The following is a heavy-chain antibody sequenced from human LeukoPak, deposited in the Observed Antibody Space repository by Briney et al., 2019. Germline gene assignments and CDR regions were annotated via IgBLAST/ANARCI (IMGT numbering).Heavy chain of an antibody. CDR3: AKIGTHHYGGDYYFDY. D-gene: IGHD4-23*01. CDR2: ISYDGSNK. CDR1: GLTFSSYA. Sequence: GRSLRLSCAASGLTFSSYAMHWVRQAPGKGLEWVAVISYDGSNKYYADSVKGRFTISRDNSKNTLYLQMNSLRAEDTAVYYCAKIGTHHYGGDYYFDYWGQGTLVTVSS. J-gene: IGHJ4*02. V-gene: IGHV3-30-3*02.